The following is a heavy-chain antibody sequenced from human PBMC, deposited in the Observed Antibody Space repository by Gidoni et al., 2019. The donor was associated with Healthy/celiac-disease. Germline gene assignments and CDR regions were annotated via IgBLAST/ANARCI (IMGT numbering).Heavy chain of an antibody. D-gene: IGHD3-16*02. Sequence: EVQLLESGGGLVQPRGSLRLSCAASGFTFSSYAMSWVRQAPGKGLEWVSAISGSGGSTYYADSVKGRFTISRDNSKNTLYLQMNSLRAEDTAVYYCAKDSDYDYVWGSYRSPGAFDIWGQGTMVTVSS. CDR1: GFTFSSYA. V-gene: IGHV3-23*01. CDR3: AKDSDYDYVWGSYRSPGAFDI. J-gene: IGHJ3*02. CDR2: ISGSGGST.